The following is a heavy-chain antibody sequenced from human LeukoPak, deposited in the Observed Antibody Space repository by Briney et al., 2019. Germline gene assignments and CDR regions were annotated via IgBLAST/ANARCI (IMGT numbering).Heavy chain of an antibody. CDR1: GDSVSSNSVT. J-gene: IGHJ5*02. CDR3: ARRLTQYVCFNP. D-gene: IGHD2-2*01. CDR2: TYYRSTWYN. V-gene: IGHV6-1*01. Sequence: SQTLSLTCAISGDSVSSNSVTWNWIRQSPSRGLEWLGRTYYRSTWYNDYAVSVRGRITVNPDTSKNQFSLHLNSVTPEDTAVYYCARRLTQYVCFNPWGQGILVNVSS.